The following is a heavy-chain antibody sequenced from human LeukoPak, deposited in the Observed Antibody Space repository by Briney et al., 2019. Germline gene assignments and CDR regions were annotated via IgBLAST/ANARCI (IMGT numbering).Heavy chain of an antibody. CDR1: GFTFSSYA. Sequence: GGSLRLSCAASGFTFSSYAMSWVRQAPWKGLEWVSAISGSGGSTYYADSVKGRFTISRDNSKNTLYLQMNSLRAEDTAVYYCAGKVGATTFVGYFQHWGQGTLVTVSS. V-gene: IGHV3-23*01. J-gene: IGHJ1*01. CDR2: ISGSGGST. D-gene: IGHD1-26*01. CDR3: AGKVGATTFVGYFQH.